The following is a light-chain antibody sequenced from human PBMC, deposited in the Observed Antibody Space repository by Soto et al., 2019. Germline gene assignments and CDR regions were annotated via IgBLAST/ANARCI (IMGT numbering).Light chain of an antibody. Sequence: DIVMTQSPLSLPVTPGEPASISCRSSQSLRHFNGYNYVDWYLQKPGQSQQLLIYLGSKLAYGVPDRFSGRGSGTDFPLKISRVEAEDVGGYYCMQGIQPPLTCRGGTKVDIK. J-gene: IGKJ4*01. CDR2: LGS. V-gene: IGKV2-28*01. CDR3: MQGIQPPLT. CDR1: QSLRHFNGYNY.